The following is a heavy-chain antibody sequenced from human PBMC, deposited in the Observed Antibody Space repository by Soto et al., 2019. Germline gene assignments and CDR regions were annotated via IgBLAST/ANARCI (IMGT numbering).Heavy chain of an antibody. CDR2: IRETGNT. V-gene: IGHV3-23*01. CDR1: GFTFSNYA. Sequence: PGGSLRLSCSASGFTFSNYAMSWIHQAPGKGLEWVSTIRETGNTYYTDSVRGRFATSRDNSENTLYLQMSSLRAEDTAVYYCAKQQMGVIRALDYWGQGTLVTVSS. D-gene: IGHD1-26*01. CDR3: AKQQMGVIRALDY. J-gene: IGHJ4*02.